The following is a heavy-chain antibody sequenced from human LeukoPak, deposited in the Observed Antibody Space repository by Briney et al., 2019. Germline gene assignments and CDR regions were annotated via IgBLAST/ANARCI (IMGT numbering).Heavy chain of an antibody. CDR1: GYTFTSYG. D-gene: IGHD2-2*01. J-gene: IGHJ4*02. CDR2: ISAYNGNT. Sequence: GASVKVSCKASGYTFTSYGISWVRQAPGQGLEWMGWISAYNGNTNYAQKLQGRVTMTADTSTSTAYMELRSLRSDDTAVYYCAREMGHCSSTSCLKDYWGQGTLVTVSS. CDR3: AREMGHCSSTSCLKDY. V-gene: IGHV1-18*01.